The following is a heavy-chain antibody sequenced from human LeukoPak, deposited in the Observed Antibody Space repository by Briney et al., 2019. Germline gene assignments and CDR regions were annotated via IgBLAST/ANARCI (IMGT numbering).Heavy chain of an antibody. V-gene: IGHV3-48*02. J-gene: IGHJ4*02. CDR3: ARVGPRVSYYFDY. CDR1: GFTSSSYS. Sequence: GGSLGLSCAASGFTSSSYSMNWVRQAPGKGLEWVSYISSSSSTIYYADSVKGRFTISRDSAKNSLYLQMNSLRDEDTAVYYCARVGPRVSYYFDYWGQGTLVTVSS. CDR2: ISSSSSTI.